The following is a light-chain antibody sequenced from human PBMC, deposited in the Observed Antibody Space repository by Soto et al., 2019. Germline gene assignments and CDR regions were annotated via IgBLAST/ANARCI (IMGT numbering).Light chain of an antibody. Sequence: QSVLAQPASVSGSPGQSITISCTGSSSDIGAFNYVARYQQHPGKAPKLIIHGVTNRPSGVSSRFSGSKSDYTASLTISGLQAEDEADYYCSSYTTAFFYVFGTGTKVTVL. CDR3: SSYTTAFFYV. J-gene: IGLJ1*01. V-gene: IGLV2-14*01. CDR2: GVT. CDR1: SSDIGAFNY.